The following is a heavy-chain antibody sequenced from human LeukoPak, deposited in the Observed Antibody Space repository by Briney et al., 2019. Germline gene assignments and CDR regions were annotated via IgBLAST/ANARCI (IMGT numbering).Heavy chain of an antibody. V-gene: IGHV3-66*01. CDR2: IYSGGST. Sequence: GGSLRLSCAASGFTVSSNYMSWVRQAPGKGLEWVSVIYSGGSTYYADSVKGRFTISRDNSKNTLYLQMNSLRAEDTAVYYCARVPPFFRRAAMYSSIHLDYWGQGTLVTVSS. J-gene: IGHJ4*02. D-gene: IGHD2-2*01. CDR3: ARVPPFFRRAAMYSSIHLDY. CDR1: GFTVSSNY.